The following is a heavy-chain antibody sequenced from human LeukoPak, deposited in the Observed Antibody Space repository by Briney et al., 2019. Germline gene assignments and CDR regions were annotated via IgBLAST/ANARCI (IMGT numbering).Heavy chain of an antibody. D-gene: IGHD1-1*01. J-gene: IGHJ4*02. CDR3: ARVGDWNDLVY. Sequence: SETLSLTCTVSGGTISPYYWSWIRQTPGKGLEWIGYILYSGTTTNYNPSLKSRVTISVDTSKNQFSLKLSSVTAADTAVYYCARVGDWNDLVYWGQGTLVTVSS. CDR2: ILYSGTT. CDR1: GGTISPYY. V-gene: IGHV4-59*01.